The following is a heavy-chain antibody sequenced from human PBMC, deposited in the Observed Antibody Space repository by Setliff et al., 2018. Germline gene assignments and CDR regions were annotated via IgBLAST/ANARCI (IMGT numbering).Heavy chain of an antibody. V-gene: IGHV3-49*04. J-gene: IGHJ5*02. CDR2: IGSKTYGGVA. CDR1: GFTFSSYN. CDR3: TRVRGYLFDP. Sequence: GGSLRLSCAASGFTFSSYNMDWVRQAPGKGLEWVGLIGSKTYGGVAEYAASVKGRFTISRDDSKSIAYLQMNSLKTEDTAVYYCTRVRGYLFDPWGQGTLVTVSS. D-gene: IGHD6-25*01.